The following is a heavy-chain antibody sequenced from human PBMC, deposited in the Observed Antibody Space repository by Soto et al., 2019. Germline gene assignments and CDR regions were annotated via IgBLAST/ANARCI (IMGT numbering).Heavy chain of an antibody. CDR1: GGSFSGHS. J-gene: IGHJ5*01. V-gene: IGHV4-34*01. D-gene: IGHD3-22*01. CDR2: INHSGRV. CDR3: STRAYDTNGYYRFDP. Sequence: KPSETLSLTCAVYGGSFSGHSWTWIRQSPGKGLEWIGDINHSGRVNYSPSLKSRVTISLDTSKDQFSLTPSAVTAADTAMYYCSTRAYDTNGYYRFDPWGQGTLVTVSS.